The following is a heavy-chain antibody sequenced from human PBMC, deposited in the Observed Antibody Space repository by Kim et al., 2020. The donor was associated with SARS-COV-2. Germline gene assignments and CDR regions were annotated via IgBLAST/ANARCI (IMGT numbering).Heavy chain of an antibody. CDR2: VNSDGSST. D-gene: IGHD3-16*01. V-gene: IGHV3-74*01. Sequence: GGSLRLSCVASGFTFSSYWMHWVRQAPGKGLVWVSRVNSDGSSTSYADSVKGRFTISRDNARNTLYLQMNSLRAEDTAVYYRASLSTGYAWDKFDYWGQG. CDR3: ASLSTGYAWDKFDY. J-gene: IGHJ4*02. CDR1: GFTFSSYW.